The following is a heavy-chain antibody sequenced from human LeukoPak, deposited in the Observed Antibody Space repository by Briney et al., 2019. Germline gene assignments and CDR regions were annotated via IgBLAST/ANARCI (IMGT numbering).Heavy chain of an antibody. CDR3: AKGGVTSGWPTPFDS. Sequence: GRPLRLSCEASGFTFSSFRMHWVRQAPGKGLEWVAVIWNDGSNKYYADSVKGRFTISRDNSRNTLYLQMNSLRDEDTAVYYCAKGGVTSGWPTPFDSWGQGTLVTVSS. CDR1: GFTFSSFR. J-gene: IGHJ4*02. CDR2: IWNDGSNK. D-gene: IGHD6-19*01. V-gene: IGHV3-33*03.